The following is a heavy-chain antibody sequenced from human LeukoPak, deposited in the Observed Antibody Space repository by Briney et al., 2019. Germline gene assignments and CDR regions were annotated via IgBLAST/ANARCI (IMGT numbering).Heavy chain of an antibody. V-gene: IGHV3-21*01. D-gene: IGHD5-18*01. CDR1: GFTFSSHS. CDR3: ARVIGDTAMVPNYYYYYGMDV. CDR2: ISSSSSYI. Sequence: GGSLRLSCAASGFTFSSHSMNWVRQAPGKRLEWVSSISSSSSYIYYADSVKGRFTISRDNAKNSLYLQMNSLRAEDTAVYYCARVIGDTAMVPNYYYYYGMDVWGKGTTVTVSS. J-gene: IGHJ6*04.